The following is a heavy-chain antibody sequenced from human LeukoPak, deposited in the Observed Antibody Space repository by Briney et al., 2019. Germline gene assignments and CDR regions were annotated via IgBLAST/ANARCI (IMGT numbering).Heavy chain of an antibody. CDR2: INHSGST. J-gene: IGHJ4*02. V-gene: IGHV4-34*01. Sequence: PSETLALTCAVYDGSFSGYYWSWIRQPPGKGLEWIGEINHSGSTTYHPSLKSRVTISVDTSKNEFSLKLSSVTAADTAVYYCARSRIVVVPTVRISDLDYWGQGTLVTVSS. CDR1: DGSFSGYY. CDR3: ARSRIVVVPTVRISDLDY. D-gene: IGHD2-2*01.